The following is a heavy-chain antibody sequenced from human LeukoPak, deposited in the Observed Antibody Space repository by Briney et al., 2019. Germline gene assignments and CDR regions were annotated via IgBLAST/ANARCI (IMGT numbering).Heavy chain of an antibody. CDR3: ANLQGIAVAIELDY. Sequence: GGSLRLSCAASGFTFSSYAMSWVRQAPGKGLEWVSAISGSGGSTYHADSVKGRFTISRDNSKNTLYLQMNSLRAEDTAVYYCANLQGIAVAIELDYWGQGTLVTVSS. V-gene: IGHV3-23*01. J-gene: IGHJ4*02. CDR1: GFTFSSYA. CDR2: ISGSGGST. D-gene: IGHD6-19*01.